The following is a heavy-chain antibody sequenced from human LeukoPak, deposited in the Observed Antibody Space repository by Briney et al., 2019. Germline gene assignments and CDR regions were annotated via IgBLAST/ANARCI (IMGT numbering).Heavy chain of an antibody. Sequence: GGSPRLSCAASGFTFSSYGMHWVRQAPGKGLEWVAVIWYDGSNKYCADSVKGRFTISRDNSKNTLYLQMNSLRAEDTAVYYCARWVTSGPYFDYWGQGTLVTVSS. D-gene: IGHD3-10*01. J-gene: IGHJ4*02. CDR1: GFTFSSYG. V-gene: IGHV3-33*01. CDR2: IWYDGSNK. CDR3: ARWVTSGPYFDY.